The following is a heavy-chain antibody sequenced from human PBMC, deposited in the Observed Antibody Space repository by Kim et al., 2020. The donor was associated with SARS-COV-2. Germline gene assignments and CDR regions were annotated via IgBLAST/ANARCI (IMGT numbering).Heavy chain of an antibody. D-gene: IGHD2-21*02. J-gene: IGHJ4*02. CDR3: TRDGGDPGDY. CDR2: NE. Sequence: NENHAEAEKGRFTVSRDNSKNTVYLQMNSLRVEDTAMYYCTRDGGDPGDYWGQGTLVTVSS. V-gene: IGHV3-33*01.